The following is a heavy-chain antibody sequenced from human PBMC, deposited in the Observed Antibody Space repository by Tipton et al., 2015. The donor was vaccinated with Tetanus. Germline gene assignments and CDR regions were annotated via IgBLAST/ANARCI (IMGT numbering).Heavy chain of an antibody. CDR1: GYSFTSYW. D-gene: IGHD3-22*01. V-gene: IGHV5-10-1*01. CDR3: ARGVGGYYDSSGYYPGAGFDY. Sequence: VQLVQSGAEVKKPGESLRISCKGSGYSFTSYWISWVRQMPGKGLEWMGRIDPSDSYTNYSPSFQGHVPISDDKSISTAYLQWSSLKASDPAMYYCARGVGGYYDSSGYYPGAGFDYWGQGTLVTVSS. J-gene: IGHJ4*02. CDR2: IDPSDSYT.